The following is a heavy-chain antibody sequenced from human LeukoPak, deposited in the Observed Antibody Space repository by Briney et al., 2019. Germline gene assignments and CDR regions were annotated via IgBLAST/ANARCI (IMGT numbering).Heavy chain of an antibody. CDR1: GGSFSGYY. CDR2: INHSGST. J-gene: IGHJ2*01. D-gene: IGHD3-22*01. CDR3: ARDPPSLTMIVGDWYFDL. Sequence: PSETLSLTCAVYGGSFSGYYWSWIRQPPGKGLEWIGEINHSGSTNYNPSLKSRVTISVDTSKNQFSLKLSSVTAADTAVYYCARDPPSLTMIVGDWYFDLWGRGTLVTVSS. V-gene: IGHV4-34*01.